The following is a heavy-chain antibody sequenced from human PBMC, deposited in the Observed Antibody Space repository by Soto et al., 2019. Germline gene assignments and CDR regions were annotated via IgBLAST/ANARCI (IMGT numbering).Heavy chain of an antibody. CDR1: GFTFSSYG. J-gene: IGHJ6*02. Sequence: GGSLRLSCAASGFTFSSYGMHWVRQAPGKGLEWVAVISYDGSNKYYADSVKGRFTISRDNSKNTLYLQMNSLRAEDTAVYYCAKDRQGFRGDYGMDVWGQGTTVTVSS. CDR3: AKDRQGFRGDYGMDV. V-gene: IGHV3-30*18. D-gene: IGHD3-10*01. CDR2: ISYDGSNK.